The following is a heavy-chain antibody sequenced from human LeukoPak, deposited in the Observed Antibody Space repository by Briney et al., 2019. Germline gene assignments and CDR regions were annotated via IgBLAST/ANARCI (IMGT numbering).Heavy chain of an antibody. CDR2: IKQDGSEK. D-gene: IGHD4-17*01. CDR1: GFTFSTYW. J-gene: IGHJ4*02. Sequence: GGSLRLSCAASGFTFSTYWMNWVRQAPGKGLEWVANIKQDGSEKYYVDSVKGRFTISRDNARNSLYLQMNSLRAEDTAVYYCARAGDYYDYWGQGTLVTVSS. V-gene: IGHV3-7*01. CDR3: ARAGDYYDY.